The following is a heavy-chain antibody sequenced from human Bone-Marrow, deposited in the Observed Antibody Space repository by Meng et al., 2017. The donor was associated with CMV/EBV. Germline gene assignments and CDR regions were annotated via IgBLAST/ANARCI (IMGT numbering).Heavy chain of an antibody. V-gene: IGHV3-20*04. CDR1: GFSFDESG. J-gene: IGHJ4*02. Sequence: GESLKISCAASGFSFDESGMSWVRQVPGKGLEWVSGINWRGDTTHYADSVRGRFTISRDNAKNSLYLQMNSLRAEDTAVYYCARETLAYCGGDCYSLDYWGQGTLVTVSS. D-gene: IGHD2-21*01. CDR2: INWRGDTT. CDR3: ARETLAYCGGDCYSLDY.